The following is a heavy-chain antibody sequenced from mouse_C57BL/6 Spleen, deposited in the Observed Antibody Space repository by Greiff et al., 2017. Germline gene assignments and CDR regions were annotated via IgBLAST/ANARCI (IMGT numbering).Heavy chain of an antibody. D-gene: IGHD1-1*01. CDR3: TTTTVVARGYFDY. CDR2: IAPEDGDT. J-gene: IGHJ2*01. CDR1: GFNIKDYY. Sequence: EVQLQQSGAELVRPGASVKLSCTASGFNIKDYYMHWVKQRPEQGLEWIGRIAPEDGDTEYVPEFQGKATMTADTSSNTAYLQLSSLTSEDTAVYYCTTTTVVARGYFDYWGQGTTLTVSS. V-gene: IGHV14-1*01.